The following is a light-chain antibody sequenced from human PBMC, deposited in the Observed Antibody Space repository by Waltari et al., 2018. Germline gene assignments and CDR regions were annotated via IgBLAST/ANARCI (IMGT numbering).Light chain of an antibody. CDR2: GAS. J-gene: IGKJ1*01. CDR3: QQYDTNPPT. V-gene: IGKV1-NL1*01. Sequence: DIQMTQSPSSLSASVGDRVTITCRASQGMSNSLAWYQQMPGKAPKLLLYGASRLQSGVPSRFSGSGSGTDYTLTISSLQPEDFATYYCQQYDTNPPTCGQGTKVEI. CDR1: QGMSNS.